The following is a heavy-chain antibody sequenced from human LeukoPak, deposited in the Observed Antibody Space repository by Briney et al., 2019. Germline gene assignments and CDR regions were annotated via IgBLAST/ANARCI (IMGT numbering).Heavy chain of an antibody. CDR2: IYSGGST. Sequence: PGGSLRLSCAASGFTVSSNYMSWVRQAPGKGLEWVSVIYSGGSTYYADSVKGRFTISRDNSKNTLYLQMNTLRAEDTAVYYCARDNYDSSPLGAFDIWGQGTMVTVSS. J-gene: IGHJ3*02. V-gene: IGHV3-53*01. D-gene: IGHD3-22*01. CDR1: GFTVSSNY. CDR3: ARDNYDSSPLGAFDI.